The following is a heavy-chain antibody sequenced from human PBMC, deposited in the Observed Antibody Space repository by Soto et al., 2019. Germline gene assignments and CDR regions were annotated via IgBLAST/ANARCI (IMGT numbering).Heavy chain of an antibody. CDR2: IIQDGRAI. CDR1: GFSSSEYW. CDR3: ARGGELSLLPLDY. V-gene: IGHV3-7*03. D-gene: IGHD2-15*01. Sequence: PGGSLRLSCAASGFSSSEYWMSWVRQAPGRGLEWVAHIIQDGRAIYYVDSVRGRFTISRDSAGNSVFLEMHRLRVEDTAVYYCARGGELSLLPLDYWGLGTLVTVS. J-gene: IGHJ4*02.